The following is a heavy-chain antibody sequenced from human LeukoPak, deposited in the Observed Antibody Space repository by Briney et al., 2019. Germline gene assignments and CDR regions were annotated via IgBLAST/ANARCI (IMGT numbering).Heavy chain of an antibody. CDR3: ARDPSPTRKIVVIPAARNDAFDI. V-gene: IGHV3-74*01. CDR1: GFTFSSYW. D-gene: IGHD2-2*01. J-gene: IGHJ3*02. CDR2: INSDGSST. Sequence: GGSLRLSCAASGFTFSSYWMHWVRQAPGKGLVWVSRINSDGSSTNYADSVKGRFTISRDNAKNTLYLQMISLRAEDTAVYYCARDPSPTRKIVVIPAARNDAFDIWGQGTMVTVSS.